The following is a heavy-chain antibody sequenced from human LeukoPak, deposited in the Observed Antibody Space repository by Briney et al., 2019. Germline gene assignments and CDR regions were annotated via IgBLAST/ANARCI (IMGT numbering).Heavy chain of an antibody. V-gene: IGHV4-38-2*02. J-gene: IGHJ4*02. Sequence: SETLSLTCTVSGYSISSGYYWGWIRQPPGKGLEWIGSIYHSRSTYYNPSLKSRVTISVDTSKNQFSLKLSSVTAADTAVYYCARGDPSDFWSGSLYYFDYWGQGTLVTVSS. CDR1: GYSISSGYY. CDR2: IYHSRST. D-gene: IGHD3-3*01. CDR3: ARGDPSDFWSGSLYYFDY.